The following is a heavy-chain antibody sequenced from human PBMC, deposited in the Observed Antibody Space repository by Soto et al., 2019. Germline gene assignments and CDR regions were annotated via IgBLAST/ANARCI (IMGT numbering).Heavy chain of an antibody. J-gene: IGHJ4*02. Sequence: QVQLVQSGAEVKKPGASVKVSCKASGYTFASYAISWMRQAPGQGLEWMGWISAYNGNINYAQKLQGRVTMTTDTATSTAYRELRGPRSDDTVVYDCARGRPPPEYWGQGALVTVSS. D-gene: IGHD2-2*01. V-gene: IGHV1-18*01. CDR2: ISAYNGNI. CDR1: GYTFASYA. CDR3: ARGRPPPEY.